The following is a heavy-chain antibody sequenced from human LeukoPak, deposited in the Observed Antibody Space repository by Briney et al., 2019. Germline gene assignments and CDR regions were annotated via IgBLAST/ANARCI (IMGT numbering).Heavy chain of an antibody. Sequence: SETLSLTCAVYGGSFSGYYWSWVRQPPGKGLEWIGEINHSGSTNYNPSLKRRVTISVDTSKNQFSLKLSSVTAADTAVYYCARIDAFDIWGQGTMVTVS. CDR1: GGSFSGYY. V-gene: IGHV4-34*01. CDR3: ARIDAFDI. J-gene: IGHJ3*02. CDR2: INHSGST.